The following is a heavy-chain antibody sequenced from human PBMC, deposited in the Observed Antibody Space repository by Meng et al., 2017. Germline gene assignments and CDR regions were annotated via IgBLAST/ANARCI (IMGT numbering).Heavy chain of an antibody. J-gene: IGHJ4*02. D-gene: IGHD6-19*01. V-gene: IGHV1-69*05. CDR1: GGTFSSYA. Sequence: SVKVSCKASGGTFSSYASSWVRQAPGQGLEWMGGIIPIFGTANYAQKFQGRVTITTDESTSTAYMELSSLRSADTAVYYCARERSSGCCTYYFDYWGQGTLVTVSS. CDR2: IIPIFGTA. CDR3: ARERSSGCCTYYFDY.